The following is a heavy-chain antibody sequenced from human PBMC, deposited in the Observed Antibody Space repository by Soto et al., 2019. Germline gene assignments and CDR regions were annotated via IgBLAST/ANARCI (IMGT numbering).Heavy chain of an antibody. CDR2: IKQDGSEK. Sequence: EVQLMESGGGLVQPGGSLRLSCAASGFSFGASWMAWVRQAPGKGLEWVADIKQDGSEKNYVDSVKGRVTISRDNAKNSLYPQMNSLRAEDTAVYYYARDPCYGAIDYWGLGTLVTVSS. D-gene: IGHD2-2*01. CDR1: GFSFGASW. CDR3: ARDPCYGAIDY. J-gene: IGHJ4*02. V-gene: IGHV3-7*01.